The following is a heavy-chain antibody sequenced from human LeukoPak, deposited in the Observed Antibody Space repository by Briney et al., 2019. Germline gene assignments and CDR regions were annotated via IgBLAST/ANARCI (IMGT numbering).Heavy chain of an antibody. D-gene: IGHD3-22*01. CDR2: IYHSGST. J-gene: IGHJ4*02. V-gene: IGHV4-59*08. CDR1: GGSISSYY. Sequence: PSETLSLTCTVSGGSISSYYWSWIRQSPGKGLEGIGSIYHSGSTYYNPSLRSRVTISVDTSKNEFSLKLSSVTAADTAVYYCARKYYYDSSGYFYADYWGQGSLVTVSS. CDR3: ARKYYYDSSGYFYADY.